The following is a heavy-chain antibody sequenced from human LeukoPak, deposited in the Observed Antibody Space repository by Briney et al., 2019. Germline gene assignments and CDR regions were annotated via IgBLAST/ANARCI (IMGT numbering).Heavy chain of an antibody. J-gene: IGHJ4*02. D-gene: IGHD3-10*01. CDR2: INPSGGST. CDR1: GYTFTSYY. Sequence: APVKVSCKASGYTFTSYYMHWVRQAPGQGLEWMGIINPSGGSTSYAQKFQGRVTMTRDMSTSTVYMELSSLRSEDTAVYYCAREGYYGSGSYSRLYYFDYWGQGTLVTVSS. CDR3: AREGYYGSGSYSRLYYFDY. V-gene: IGHV1-46*01.